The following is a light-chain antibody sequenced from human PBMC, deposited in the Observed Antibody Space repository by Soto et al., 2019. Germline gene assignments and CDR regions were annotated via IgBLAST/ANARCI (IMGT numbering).Light chain of an antibody. CDR1: GSDVGGYNY. V-gene: IGLV2-14*01. CDR2: DVS. J-gene: IGLJ7*01. CDR3: SSYTSSSPVV. Sequence: QSALTQPASVSGSPGQSITISCTGTGSDVGGYNYVSWYQQHPGKAPKLMIYDVSNRPSGVSNRFSGSKSGNTASLTISGLQAEDEADYYCSSYTSSSPVVFGGGTQLTVL.